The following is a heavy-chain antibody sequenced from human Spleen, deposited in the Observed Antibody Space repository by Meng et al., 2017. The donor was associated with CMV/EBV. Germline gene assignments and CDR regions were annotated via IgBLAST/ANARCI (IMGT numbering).Heavy chain of an antibody. Sequence: GGSLRLSCKGSGYSFTSYWIAWVRQMPGKGLEWMGIVWPGDSDSRYSPSFQGQVTISADRSINTAYLQRSSLKASDTAMYYCARHEPESEWELSSWGQGTLVTVSS. V-gene: IGHV5-51*01. D-gene: IGHD1-26*01. CDR2: VWPGDSDS. CDR3: ARHEPESEWELSS. J-gene: IGHJ5*02. CDR1: GYSFTSYW.